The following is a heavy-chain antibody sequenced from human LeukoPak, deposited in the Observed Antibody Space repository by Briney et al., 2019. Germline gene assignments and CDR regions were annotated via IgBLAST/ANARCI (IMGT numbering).Heavy chain of an antibody. CDR1: GRSFSSHW. CDR3: ASGVTGGNGKFDY. J-gene: IGHJ4*02. D-gene: IGHD7-27*01. CDR2: INPLGSTR. V-gene: IGHV3-74*03. Sequence: PGWALRLSCAASGRSFSSHWMHWLRQVPGKRRVWVSRINPLGSTRKYADSVKRRFTISRDSAKDTLYLQMNSLRDEDTAVYYCASGVTGGNGKFDYWGQGTLVTV.